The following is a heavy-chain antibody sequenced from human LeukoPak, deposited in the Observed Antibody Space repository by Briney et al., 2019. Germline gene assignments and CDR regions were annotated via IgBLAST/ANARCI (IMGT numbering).Heavy chain of an antibody. CDR1: GGPFSGYY. CDR3: ARGDTAMVTPNLLYYFDY. Sequence: PSETLSLTCAVYGGPFSGYYWSWLRQPPGKGLEWIGEINHSGSTNYNPSLKSRVTISVDTSKNQFSLKLSSVTAADTAVYYCARGDTAMVTPNLLYYFDYWGQGTLVTVSS. J-gene: IGHJ4*02. CDR2: INHSGST. V-gene: IGHV4-34*01. D-gene: IGHD5-18*01.